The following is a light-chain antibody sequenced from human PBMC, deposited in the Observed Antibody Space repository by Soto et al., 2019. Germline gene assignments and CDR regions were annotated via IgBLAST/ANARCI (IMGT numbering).Light chain of an antibody. CDR1: QSVSSY. CDR3: QQSSNWQGT. CDR2: EAS. V-gene: IGKV3-11*01. Sequence: EIVLTQSPATLSLSPGERATLSCRASQSVSSYFAWYQQKPGQPPRLLIYEASNRATGIPARFSGSGSGTDFTLTVSSLEPEDFAVYYCQQSSNWQGTFGRGTKVDIK. J-gene: IGKJ1*01.